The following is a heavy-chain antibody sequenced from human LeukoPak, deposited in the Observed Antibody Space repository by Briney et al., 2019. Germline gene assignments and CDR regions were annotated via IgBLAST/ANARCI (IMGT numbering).Heavy chain of an antibody. CDR2: IKQDGSEK. D-gene: IGHD3-10*01. V-gene: IGHV3-7*04. CDR1: GFTFSSYW. Sequence: GGSLRLSCAASGFTFSSYWMSWVRQAPGKGLEWVANIKQDGSEKYYVDSVKGRFTISRDNAKNSLYLQMNSPRAEDTAVYYCARDSGLDMVSAVRGVLYYYYYGMDVWGQGTTVTVSS. CDR3: ARDSGLDMVSAVRGVLYYYYYGMDV. J-gene: IGHJ6*02.